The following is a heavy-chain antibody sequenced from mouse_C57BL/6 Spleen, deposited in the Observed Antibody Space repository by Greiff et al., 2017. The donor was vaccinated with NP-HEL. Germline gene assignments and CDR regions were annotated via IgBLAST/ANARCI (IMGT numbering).Heavy chain of an antibody. V-gene: IGHV1-9*01. CDR2: ILPGSCST. CDR1: GYTFTGYW. D-gene: IGHD1-1*01. J-gene: IGHJ3*01. Sequence: QVQPKQSGAELMKPGASVKLSCKATGYTFTGYWIEWVKQRPGHGLEWIGEILPGSCSTNYNEKFKGKATFTADTSSNTAYMQLSSLTTEDSAIYYCARNYGSRLAWFAYWGQGTLVTVSA. CDR3: ARNYGSRLAWFAY.